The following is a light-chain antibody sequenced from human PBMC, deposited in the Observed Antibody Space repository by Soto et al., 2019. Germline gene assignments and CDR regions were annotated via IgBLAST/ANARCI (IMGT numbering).Light chain of an antibody. CDR3: QQYDSYPRT. V-gene: IGKV3-20*01. J-gene: IGKJ1*01. Sequence: EILLTQSPGTLSLSPGERATLSCRASQSFSSNFLAWYQQKPGQTPRLLIYGASNRATGIPDRFSGSGSGTDFTLTISRLEPEDFAVYYCQQYDSYPRTFGQGTKVDIK. CDR1: QSFSSNF. CDR2: GAS.